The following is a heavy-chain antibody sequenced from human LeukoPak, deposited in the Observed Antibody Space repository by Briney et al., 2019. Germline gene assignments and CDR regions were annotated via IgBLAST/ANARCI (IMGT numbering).Heavy chain of an antibody. Sequence: GGSLRLSCAASGFAFSSYSMNWVRQAPGKGLEWVSYISSSSSTIYYADSVKGRFTISRDNAKNSLYLQMNSLRAEDTAVYYCASRRPHSGYPIYWGQGTLVTVSS. V-gene: IGHV3-48*01. D-gene: IGHD5-12*01. CDR2: ISSSSSTI. CDR3: ASRRPHSGYPIY. J-gene: IGHJ4*02. CDR1: GFAFSSYS.